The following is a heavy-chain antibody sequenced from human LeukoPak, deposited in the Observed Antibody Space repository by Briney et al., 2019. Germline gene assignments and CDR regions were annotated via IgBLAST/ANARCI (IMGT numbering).Heavy chain of an antibody. CDR1: GGTFSSYA. V-gene: IGHV1-69*06. CDR3: ARAFALGGAMVTSYWFDP. J-gene: IGHJ5*02. CDR2: IIPIFGTA. D-gene: IGHD5-18*01. Sequence: SVKVSCKASGGTFSSYAISWVRQAPGQGLEWMGGIIPIFGTANYAQKFQGRVTITADKSTSTAYMELSSLRSEDTAVYYCARAFALGGAMVTSYWFDPWGQGTLVTVSS.